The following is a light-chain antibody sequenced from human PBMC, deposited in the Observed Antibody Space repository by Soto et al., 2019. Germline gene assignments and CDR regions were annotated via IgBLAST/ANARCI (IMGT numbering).Light chain of an antibody. V-gene: IGLV2-11*01. Sequence: QSVLTQPRSVSGSPGQSVTISCTGTSSDVGGYNYVSWYQQHPGKAPKLMIYDVTARPSGVPDRFSGSKSGNTASLTISGLQAEDEGDYSCYSQASSYVVFGNGTKVTVL. CDR1: SSDVGGYNY. J-gene: IGLJ1*01. CDR2: DVT. CDR3: YSQASSYVV.